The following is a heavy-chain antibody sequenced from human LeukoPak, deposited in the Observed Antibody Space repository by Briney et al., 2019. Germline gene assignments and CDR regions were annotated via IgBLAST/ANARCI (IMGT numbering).Heavy chain of an antibody. CDR1: GFTFSSYD. Sequence: GGSLRLSCEASGFTFSSYDMNWVRQAPGKGLQWISHITQGGSTIYYADSVKGRFTIFRDNAKSSLYLQMDSLRVEDTAIYYCARSRGNYFQRWGQGTLVTVSS. J-gene: IGHJ1*01. D-gene: IGHD3-16*01. CDR2: ITQGGSTI. V-gene: IGHV3-48*03. CDR3: ARSRGNYFQR.